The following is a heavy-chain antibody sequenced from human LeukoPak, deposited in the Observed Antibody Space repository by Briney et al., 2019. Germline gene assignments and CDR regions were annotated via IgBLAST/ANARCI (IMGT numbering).Heavy chain of an antibody. CDR3: ASQVVRGVIITGMDV. V-gene: IGHV1-3*01. Sequence: ASVKVSCKASGYTFTSYAVHWVRQAPGQRLEWMGWINAGNGNTKYSQKFQGRVTITRDTSASTAYMELSSLRSEDTAVYYCASQVVRGVIITGMDVWGQGTRSPSP. CDR1: GYTFTSYA. D-gene: IGHD3-10*01. J-gene: IGHJ6*02. CDR2: INAGNGNT.